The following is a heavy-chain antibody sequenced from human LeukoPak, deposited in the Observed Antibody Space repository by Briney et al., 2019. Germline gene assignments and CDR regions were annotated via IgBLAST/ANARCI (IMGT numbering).Heavy chain of an antibody. D-gene: IGHD3-3*01. CDR1: GFTFSSYA. CDR3: AKGLRFLEWLLFTPFDY. J-gene: IGHJ4*02. V-gene: IGHV3-23*01. CDR2: ISGSDGST. Sequence: QPGGSLRLSCAASGFTFSSYAMSWVRQAPGKGLEWVSAISGSDGSTYYADSVKGRFTISRDNSKNTLYLQMNSLRAEDTAVYYCAKGLRFLEWLLFTPFDYWGQGTLVTVSS.